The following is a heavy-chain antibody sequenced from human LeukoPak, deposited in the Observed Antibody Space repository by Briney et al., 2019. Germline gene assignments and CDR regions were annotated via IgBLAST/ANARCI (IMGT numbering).Heavy chain of an antibody. V-gene: IGHV3-23*01. D-gene: IGHD6-13*01. CDR3: AKDSRYSSSPLDY. Sequence: GGSLRLSCAASGFTFSSYAMSWVRQAPGNGLEWVSAISGSGGSTYYADSVKGRFTISRDNSKNTLYLQMNSLRAEDTAVYYCAKDSRYSSSPLDYWGQGTLVTVSS. J-gene: IGHJ4*02. CDR1: GFTFSSYA. CDR2: ISGSGGST.